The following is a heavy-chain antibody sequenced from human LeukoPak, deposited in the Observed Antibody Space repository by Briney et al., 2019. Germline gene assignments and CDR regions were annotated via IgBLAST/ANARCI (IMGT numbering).Heavy chain of an antibody. CDR2: ISSSGSTI. CDR1: GFTFSSYE. V-gene: IGHV3-48*03. Sequence: PGGSLRLSCAASGFTFSSYEMNWVRQAPGKGLEWVSYISSSGSTIYYADSVKGRFTISRDNAKNSLYLQMNSLRAEDTAVYYCARDRDGYNRVFDYWGQGTLVTVSS. CDR3: ARDRDGYNRVFDY. D-gene: IGHD5-24*01. J-gene: IGHJ4*02.